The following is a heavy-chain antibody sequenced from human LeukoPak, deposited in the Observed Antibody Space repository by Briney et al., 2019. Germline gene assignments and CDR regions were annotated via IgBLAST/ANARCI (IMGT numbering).Heavy chain of an antibody. CDR3: AAELSTNYP. V-gene: IGHV1-58*01. CDR1: GFTFTSSV. CDR2: IAVGSGNT. Sequence: SVKVSCKASGFTFTSSVVQWVRQARGQRLEWIGWIAVGSGNTNYTQKFQERVTITRDMSTSTAYMELSSLRSEDTAVYYCAAELSTNYPWGQGTLVTVSS. J-gene: IGHJ5*02. D-gene: IGHD3-10*01.